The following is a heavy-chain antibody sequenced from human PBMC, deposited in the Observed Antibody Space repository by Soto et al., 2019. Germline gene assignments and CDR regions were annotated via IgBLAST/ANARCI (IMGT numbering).Heavy chain of an antibody. CDR2: ISGSGGST. CDR3: AKSEVSVPAAINFDY. D-gene: IGHD2-2*02. Sequence: PGGSLRLSCAASGFTFSSYAMSWVRQAPGKGLEWVSAISGSGGSTYYADSVKGRFTISRDNSKNTLYLQMNSLRAEDTAVYYCAKSEVSVPAAINFDYWGQGTLVTVSS. CDR1: GFTFSSYA. J-gene: IGHJ4*02. V-gene: IGHV3-23*01.